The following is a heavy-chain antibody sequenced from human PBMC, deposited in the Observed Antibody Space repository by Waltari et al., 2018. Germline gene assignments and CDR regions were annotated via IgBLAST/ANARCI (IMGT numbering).Heavy chain of an antibody. CDR2: INHSGST. Sequence: QVQLQQRGAGLLKPSETLSLTCAVYGGSFSGYYGSWIRQPPGKGLEWIGEINHSGSTNYNPSLKSRVTISVDTSKNQFSLKLSSVTAADTAVYYCARGQRVAGIVYWGQGTLVTVSS. CDR3: ARGQRVAGIVY. J-gene: IGHJ4*02. D-gene: IGHD6-19*01. CDR1: GGSFSGYY. V-gene: IGHV4-34*01.